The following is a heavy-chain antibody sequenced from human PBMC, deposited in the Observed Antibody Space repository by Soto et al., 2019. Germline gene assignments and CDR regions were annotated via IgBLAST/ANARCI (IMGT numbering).Heavy chain of an antibody. CDR1: GFTFSSYW. CDR2: IKSDGSSI. Sequence: EVQLVESGGGLVKPGGSLRLSCAASGFTFSSYWMHWVRQAPGKGLVWVSRIKSDGSSISYADSVKGRFTISRDNAKNTLYLQMNSLRVEDTAVYYCTRDRGILTFDPWGQGTLVSVSS. V-gene: IGHV3-74*01. CDR3: TRDRGILTFDP. J-gene: IGHJ5*02. D-gene: IGHD3-9*01.